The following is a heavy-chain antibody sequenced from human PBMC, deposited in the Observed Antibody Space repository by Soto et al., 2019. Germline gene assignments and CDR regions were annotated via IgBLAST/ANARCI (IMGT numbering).Heavy chain of an antibody. D-gene: IGHD1-26*01. CDR1: GYTFTSYG. V-gene: IGHV5-10-1*01. CDR2: IDPSDSYT. J-gene: IGHJ6*02. Sequence: GESLKISCKGSGYTFTSYGSTWVRQMPGKGLEWMGKIDPSDSYTNYSPPFQGHVTISADKSISTAYLQWSSLKASDTAMYYCAKGLNRHIVGATRLFYYYGMDVWGQGTTVTVSS. CDR3: AKGLNRHIVGATRLFYYYGMDV.